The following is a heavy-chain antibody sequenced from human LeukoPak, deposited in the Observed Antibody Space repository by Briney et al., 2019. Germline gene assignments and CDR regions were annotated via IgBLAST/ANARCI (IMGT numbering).Heavy chain of an antibody. V-gene: IGHV4-39*07. J-gene: IGHJ5*02. CDR3: ATYGTYYYDSSGYFVH. Sequence: PSETLSLTCTVSGGSISSSSYYWGWIRQPPGKGLEWIGSIYYSGSTYYNPSLKSRVTISVDMSKNQFSLKLSSVTAADTAVYYCATYGTYYYDSSGYFVHWGQGTLVTVSS. CDR1: GGSISSSSYY. D-gene: IGHD3-22*01. CDR2: IYYSGST.